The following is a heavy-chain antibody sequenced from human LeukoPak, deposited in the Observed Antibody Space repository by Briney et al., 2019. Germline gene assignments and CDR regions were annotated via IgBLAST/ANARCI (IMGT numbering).Heavy chain of an antibody. CDR3: ARGYYDSSGNPTWADYYFDY. CDR2: INPKSGDT. CDR1: GYTFTSYY. V-gene: IGHV1-2*02. Sequence: ASVKVSCKASGYTFTSYYMHWVRQAPGQGLQWVGWINPKSGDTNYAQRFQGRVTMTRDTSISTAFMDLSRLRSDDTAVYYCARGYYDSSGNPTWADYYFDYWGQGTLVTVSS. J-gene: IGHJ4*02. D-gene: IGHD3-22*01.